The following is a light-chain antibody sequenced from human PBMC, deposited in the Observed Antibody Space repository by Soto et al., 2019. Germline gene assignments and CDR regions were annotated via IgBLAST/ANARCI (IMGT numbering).Light chain of an antibody. CDR3: QQYYSHFLT. V-gene: IGKV1-5*03. CDR2: LAS. Sequence: DIPMTQSPSTLSASVGDRVTITCRASQNISTWLAWYQQRPGKAPKLLISLASTLESGVPSRFRGSGSGTEFILTISSLQPDDFATYFCQQYYSHFLTFGGGTTVE. J-gene: IGKJ4*01. CDR1: QNISTW.